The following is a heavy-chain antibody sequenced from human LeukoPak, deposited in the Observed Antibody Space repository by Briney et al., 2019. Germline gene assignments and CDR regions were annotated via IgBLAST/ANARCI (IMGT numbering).Heavy chain of an antibody. V-gene: IGHV4-34*01. CDR3: ARCPQLWLRYWFDP. Sequence: PSETLSLTCAVYGGSFSDSYWSWIRQPPGKGLEWIGEINHGGSTKFNPSLKSRVTISLDTSRNQFSLKVNSVTAADTAVYYCARCPQLWLRYWFDPWGQGTLVTVSS. CDR1: GGSFSDSY. CDR2: INHGGST. D-gene: IGHD5-18*01. J-gene: IGHJ5*02.